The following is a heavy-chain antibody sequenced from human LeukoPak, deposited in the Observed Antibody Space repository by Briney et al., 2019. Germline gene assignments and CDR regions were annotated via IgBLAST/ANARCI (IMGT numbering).Heavy chain of an antibody. Sequence: GGSLRLSCAASGFTFSNYCMHWVRQGPGKGLVWVSRIKSDGSYTSYADSVKGRFTISRDNAKNTLYLQMNSLRAEDTAVYYCARDLARHDYGAANAFDIWGQGTMVTVSS. V-gene: IGHV3-74*01. CDR3: ARDLARHDYGAANAFDI. CDR2: IKSDGSYT. J-gene: IGHJ3*02. CDR1: GFTFSNYC. D-gene: IGHD4-17*01.